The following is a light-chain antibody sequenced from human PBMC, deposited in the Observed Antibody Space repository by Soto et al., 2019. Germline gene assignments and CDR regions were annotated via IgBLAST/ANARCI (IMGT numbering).Light chain of an antibody. V-gene: IGKV3-20*01. CDR3: QHYGSSPGT. CDR2: GAS. CDR1: QSVSSNF. J-gene: IGKJ2*02. Sequence: EIVLTQSPGTLSLSPGERATLSCRASQSVSSNFLAWYQQKPGQAPKLLISGASTRATGIPGRFSGSGSGTDFTLTISRLEPEDFALYSCQHYGSSPGTFGQGTQLEIK.